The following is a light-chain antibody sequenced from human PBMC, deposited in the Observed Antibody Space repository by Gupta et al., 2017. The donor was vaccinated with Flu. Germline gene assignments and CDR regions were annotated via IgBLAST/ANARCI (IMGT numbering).Light chain of an antibody. CDR3: QQYGGSPLT. J-gene: IGKJ1*01. CDR1: QTLTSDF. CDR2: GAS. Sequence: ERATLSCGSSQTLTSDFLGWYQQKPGQALRVLIYGASNRAAGIPDRFSGRGSGTDFPLTISRLDPDDLAVYCCQQYGGSPLTFGQGTTVEI. V-gene: IGKV3-20*01.